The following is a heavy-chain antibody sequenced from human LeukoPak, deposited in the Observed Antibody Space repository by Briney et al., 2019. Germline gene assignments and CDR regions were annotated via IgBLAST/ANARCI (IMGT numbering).Heavy chain of an antibody. CDR2: IYSGGST. J-gene: IGHJ6*02. Sequence: PGGSLRLSCVVSGFTVSSNYMSWVRQAPGKGLAWVSVIYSGGSTYYADSVKGRFTISRDNAKNSLYLQMNSLRTEDTAVYYCGRIAINANNGMDVWGQGTTVTVSS. D-gene: IGHD1/OR15-1a*01. CDR3: GRIAINANNGMDV. CDR1: GFTVSSNY. V-gene: IGHV3-53*01.